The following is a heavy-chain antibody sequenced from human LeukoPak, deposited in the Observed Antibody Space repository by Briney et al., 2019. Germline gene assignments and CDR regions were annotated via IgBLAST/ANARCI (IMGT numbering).Heavy chain of an antibody. CDR1: GGSIGTYY. CDR2: IYVTGT. J-gene: IGHJ6*03. Sequence: PSETLSLTCTVSGGSIGTYYWSWIRQSPRKGLEWIGYIYVTGTRYNPYLQSRVTISVDTSRNQFFLKMSSVTAADTAVYYCARHIGGGIEDMDVWGKGTKVTVSS. D-gene: IGHD3-16*02. V-gene: IGHV4-59*08. CDR3: ARHIGGGIEDMDV.